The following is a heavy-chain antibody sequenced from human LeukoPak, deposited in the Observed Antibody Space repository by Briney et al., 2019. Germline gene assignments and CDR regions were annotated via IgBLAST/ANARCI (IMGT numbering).Heavy chain of an antibody. D-gene: IGHD1-26*01. Sequence: SETLSLTCTVSGGSISSGSYYWSWIRQPAGKRLEWIGHIYRSGSTNYNPSLKSRVTISVDTSKNQFSLKLSSVTAADTAVYYCARGGQSGPPFDYWGQGTLVTVSS. CDR3: ARGGQSGPPFDY. J-gene: IGHJ4*02. V-gene: IGHV4-61*09. CDR1: GGSISSGSYY. CDR2: IYRSGST.